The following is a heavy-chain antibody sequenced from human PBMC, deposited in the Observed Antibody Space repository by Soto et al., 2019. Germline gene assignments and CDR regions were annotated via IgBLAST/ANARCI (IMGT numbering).Heavy chain of an antibody. CDR1: GGSISSGGYY. D-gene: IGHD3-22*01. Sequence: TSETLSLTCTVSGGSISSGGYYWSWIRQHQGKGLEWIGYIYYSGSTYYNPSLKSRVTISVDTSKNQSSLKLSSVTAADTAVYYCARGLDLPYYYFDNWGQGTRVTVAS. J-gene: IGHJ4*02. V-gene: IGHV4-31*03. CDR3: ARGLDLPYYYFDN. CDR2: IYYSGST.